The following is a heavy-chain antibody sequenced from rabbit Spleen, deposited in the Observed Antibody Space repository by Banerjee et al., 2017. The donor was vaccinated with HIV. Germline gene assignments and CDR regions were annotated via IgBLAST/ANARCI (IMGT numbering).Heavy chain of an antibody. D-gene: IGHD4-1*01. CDR1: GFDFSSNI. Sequence: QSLEESGGDLVKPGASLTLTCTASGFDFSSNIMCWVRQAPEKGLELIVCIVISAGSTYYATWAKGRFTISRTSSTTVTLQMTSLTAADTATYFCARDLAGVIGWNFYLWGQGTLVTVS. CDR3: ARDLAGVIGWNFYL. V-gene: IGHV1S40*01. CDR2: IVISAGST. J-gene: IGHJ3*01.